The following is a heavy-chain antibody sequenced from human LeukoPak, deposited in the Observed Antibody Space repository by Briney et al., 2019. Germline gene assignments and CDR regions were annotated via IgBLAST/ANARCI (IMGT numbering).Heavy chain of an antibody. J-gene: IGHJ3*02. CDR1: GGSISSSSYY. Sequence: SETLSLTCTVSGGSISSSSYYWGWIRQPPGKGLEWIGSIYYSGSTYYNPSLKSRVTISVDTSKNQFSLKLSSVTAADTAAYYCASPPETYTIFGVASGAFDIWGQGTMVTVSS. CDR2: IYYSGST. V-gene: IGHV4-39*01. CDR3: ASPPETYTIFGVASGAFDI. D-gene: IGHD3-3*01.